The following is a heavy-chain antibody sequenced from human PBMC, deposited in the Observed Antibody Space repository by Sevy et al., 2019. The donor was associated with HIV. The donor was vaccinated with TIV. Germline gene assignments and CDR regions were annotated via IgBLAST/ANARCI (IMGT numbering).Heavy chain of an antibody. CDR3: ARGGGYSSSSFPEHVDY. CDR2: ISAYNGNT. Sequence: ASVKVSCKASGYTFTSYGISWVRQAPGQGLEWMGWISAYNGNTNYAQKLQGRVTMTTDTSTSTAYMELRSLRSDDTAVYYGARGGGYSSSSFPEHVDYWGQGTLVTVSS. CDR1: GYTFTSYG. J-gene: IGHJ4*02. V-gene: IGHV1-18*01. D-gene: IGHD6-6*01.